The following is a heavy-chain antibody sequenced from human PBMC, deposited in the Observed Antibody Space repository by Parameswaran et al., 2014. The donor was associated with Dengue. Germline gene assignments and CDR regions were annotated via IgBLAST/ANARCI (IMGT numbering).Heavy chain of an antibody. Sequence: PGKALEWLALIYWDDDKRYSPSLKSRLTITKDTSKNQVVLTMTNMDPVDTATYYCAHTRITMVRDGAFDIWGQGTMVTVSS. V-gene: IGHV2-5*02. D-gene: IGHD3-10*01. CDR2: IYWDDDK. CDR3: AHTRITMVRDGAFDI. J-gene: IGHJ3*02.